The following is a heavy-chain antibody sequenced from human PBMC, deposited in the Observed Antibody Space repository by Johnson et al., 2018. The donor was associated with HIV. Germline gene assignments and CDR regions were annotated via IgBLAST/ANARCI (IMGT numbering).Heavy chain of an antibody. CDR3: ARVGRSGYCSGGSCYSGAFDI. J-gene: IGHJ3*02. D-gene: IGHD2-15*01. CDR2: IGTAGDT. V-gene: IGHV3-13*01. Sequence: EKLVESGGGLVQPVRSLRLSCAASGFTFDDYGMSWVRQAPGKGLEWVSAIGTAGDTYYPGSVKGRFTISRENAKNSLYLQMNSLRAGDTAVYYCARVGRSGYCSGGSCYSGAFDIWGQGTMVTVSS. CDR1: GFTFDDYG.